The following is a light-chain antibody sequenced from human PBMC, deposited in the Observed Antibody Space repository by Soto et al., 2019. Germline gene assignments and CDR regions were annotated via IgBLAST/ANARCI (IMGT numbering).Light chain of an antibody. CDR2: DAS. Sequence: EIVLTQSPATLSLSPGERATLSFRASQSVSSYLAWYQQKPGKAPRLLIYDASNRATGIPARFSGSGSGTDFTLTISSLEPEDFAVYYCQQRSNWPLTFGGGTKVEIK. V-gene: IGKV3-11*01. CDR3: QQRSNWPLT. J-gene: IGKJ4*01. CDR1: QSVSSY.